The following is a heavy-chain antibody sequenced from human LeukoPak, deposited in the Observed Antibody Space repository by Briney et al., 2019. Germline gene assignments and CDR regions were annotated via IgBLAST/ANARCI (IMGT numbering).Heavy chain of an antibody. CDR3: ARVWELGIYCSSTSCQTYYFDY. D-gene: IGHD2-2*01. CDR1: GYTFTSNA. CDR2: ISAYNGNT. V-gene: IGHV1-18*04. Sequence: ASVKVSCKASGYTFTSNAISWVRQAPGQGPEWMGWISAYNGNTSYAQKLQGRVTMTTDTSTSTAYMELRSLRSDDTAVYYCARVWELGIYCSSTSCQTYYFDYWGQGTLVTVSS. J-gene: IGHJ4*02.